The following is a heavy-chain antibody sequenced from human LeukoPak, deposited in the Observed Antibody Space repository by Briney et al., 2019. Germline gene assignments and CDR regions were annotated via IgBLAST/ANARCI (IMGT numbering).Heavy chain of an antibody. V-gene: IGHV3-7*01. CDR3: ARGSSRTGPAVGLDY. Sequence: SGGSLRLSCAASGFRFNSYGWSWVGQAPGRGRGWGANIKQVGKEKYYVDSVKGGFTIYRDNGKNSLNLQMNSLRADDTAVYYCARGSSRTGPAVGLDYWRQGNLAPVSS. CDR2: IKQVGKEK. D-gene: IGHD6-13*01. CDR1: GFRFNSYG. J-gene: IGHJ4*02.